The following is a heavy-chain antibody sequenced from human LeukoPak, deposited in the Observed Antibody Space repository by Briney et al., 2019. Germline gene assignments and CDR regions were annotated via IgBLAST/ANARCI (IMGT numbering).Heavy chain of an antibody. J-gene: IGHJ5*02. D-gene: IGHD1-26*01. Sequence: PSETLSLTCAVSGGSISSDAYYWSWIRQPAGKGLEWIGRIYNTGSTNYSPSLKSRVTISVDTSKNQFSLKLSSVTAADTAVYYCARAPNSDRWFDPWGQGTLVTVSS. CDR1: GGSISSDAYY. CDR2: IYNTGST. CDR3: ARAPNSDRWFDP. V-gene: IGHV4-61*02.